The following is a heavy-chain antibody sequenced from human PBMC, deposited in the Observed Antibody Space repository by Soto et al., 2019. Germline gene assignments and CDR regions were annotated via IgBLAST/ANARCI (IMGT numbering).Heavy chain of an antibody. V-gene: IGHV6-1*01. Sequence: SQTLSLTCAISGDSVSSNSAAWNWIRQSPSRGLEWLGRTYYRSKWYNDYAVSVKSRITINPDTSKNQFSLQLNSVTPEDTSVYYCAVVVIKRNYYGMDVWGQGTTVTVSS. CDR2: TYYRSKWYN. D-gene: IGHD3-22*01. J-gene: IGHJ6*02. CDR1: GDSVSSNSAA. CDR3: AVVVIKRNYYGMDV.